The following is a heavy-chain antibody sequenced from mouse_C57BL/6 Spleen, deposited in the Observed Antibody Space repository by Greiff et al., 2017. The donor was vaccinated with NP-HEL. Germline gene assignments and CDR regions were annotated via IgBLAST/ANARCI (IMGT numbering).Heavy chain of an antibody. V-gene: IGHV1-69*01. CDR1: GYTFTSYW. Sequence: QVQLQQPGAELVMPGASVKLSCKASGYTFTSYWMHWVKQRPGQGLEWIGDIDPSDSYTNYNQKFKGKSTLTVDKSSSTAYMQLSSLTSEDSAVYYCAKGTITTEGYFDVWGTGTTVTVSS. CDR3: AKGTITTEGYFDV. CDR2: IDPSDSYT. D-gene: IGHD1-1*01. J-gene: IGHJ1*03.